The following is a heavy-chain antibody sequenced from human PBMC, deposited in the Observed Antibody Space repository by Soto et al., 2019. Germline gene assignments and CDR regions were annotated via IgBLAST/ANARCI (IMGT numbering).Heavy chain of an antibody. Sequence: PVGSLRLSCAASGFTFSSYGMHWVRQAPGKGLEWVAVISYDRIFYADSVRGRFTFSRDNSRNKLYLQMNSLRAEDTALYYCVILALGKFDFWGQGNLVTVSS. J-gene: IGHJ4*02. D-gene: IGHD1-26*01. V-gene: IGHV3-30*03. CDR1: GFTFSSYG. CDR2: ISYDRI. CDR3: VILALGKFDF.